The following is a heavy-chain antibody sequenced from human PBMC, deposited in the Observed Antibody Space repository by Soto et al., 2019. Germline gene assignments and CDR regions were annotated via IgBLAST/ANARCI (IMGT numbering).Heavy chain of an antibody. CDR1: GRTFSSYA. D-gene: IGHD2-15*01. CDR2: IITIFDTA. CDR3: ARSQGGSSSLDIYYYYYYGMDV. Sequence: QVQLVQSGAEVKKPGSSVKVSCKAPGRTFSSYAISLVRQAPGQGLELMGWIITIFDTANYAQKFQGRVTITADESTSTGYMELSSLRYEDTALYYCARSQGGSSSLDIYYYYYYGMDVWGQGTTVTVSS. J-gene: IGHJ6*02. V-gene: IGHV1-69*01.